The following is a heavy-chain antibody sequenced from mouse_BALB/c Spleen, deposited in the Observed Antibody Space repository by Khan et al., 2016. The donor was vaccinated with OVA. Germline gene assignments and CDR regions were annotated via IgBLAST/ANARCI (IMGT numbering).Heavy chain of an antibody. J-gene: IGHJ2*01. CDR1: GFTFSSFG. D-gene: IGHD1-1*01. CDR2: ISSGSSTI. Sequence: EVELVESGGGLVQPGGSRKLSCAASGFTFSSFGMHWVRQAPEKGLEWVAYISSGSSTIYYADTVKGRFTISRDNPKNTLFLQMTSLRSEDTAMYYCAISPTVVADYWGQGTTLTVSS. CDR3: AISPTVVADY. V-gene: IGHV5-17*02.